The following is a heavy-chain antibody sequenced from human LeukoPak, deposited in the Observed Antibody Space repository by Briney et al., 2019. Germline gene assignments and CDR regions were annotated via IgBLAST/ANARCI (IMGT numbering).Heavy chain of an antibody. CDR3: ARPLTQLWLRD. Sequence: ASVKVSCKASGYTFTSYDINWVRQATGQGLEWMGWMNPNSGNTGYAQKFQGRVTMTRNTSISTAYMELSNLRSEDTAVYYCARPLTQLWLRDWGQGTLVTVSS. CDR2: MNPNSGNT. D-gene: IGHD5-18*01. V-gene: IGHV1-8*01. CDR1: GYTFTSYD. J-gene: IGHJ4*02.